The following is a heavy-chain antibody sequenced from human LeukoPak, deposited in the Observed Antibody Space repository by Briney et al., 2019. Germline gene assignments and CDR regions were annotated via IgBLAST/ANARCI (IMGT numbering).Heavy chain of an antibody. CDR1: GGSFSDYY. Sequence: SETLSLTCAVYGGSFSDYYWSWIRQPPGKGLEWIGEINHSGSTNYNPSLKSRVTISVDTSKNQFPLKLSSVTAADTAVYYCTRGSIAYYYMDVWGKGTTVTISS. CDR3: TRGSIAYYYMDV. CDR2: INHSGST. D-gene: IGHD3-22*01. J-gene: IGHJ6*03. V-gene: IGHV4-34*01.